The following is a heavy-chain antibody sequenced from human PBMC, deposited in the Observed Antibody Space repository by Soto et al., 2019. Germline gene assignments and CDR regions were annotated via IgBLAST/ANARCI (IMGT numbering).Heavy chain of an antibody. Sequence: QVQLVQSGAEVKKPGSSVKVSCKASGGTFSSYTISWVRQAPGQGLEWMGRIIPILGIANYAQKFQGRVTITADKSTSTAYMELSSLRSEDTAVYYCARDEDVTIFGVARGDWGQGTLVTVSS. J-gene: IGHJ4*02. D-gene: IGHD3-3*01. CDR1: GGTFSSYT. V-gene: IGHV1-69*08. CDR2: IIPILGIA. CDR3: ARDEDVTIFGVARGD.